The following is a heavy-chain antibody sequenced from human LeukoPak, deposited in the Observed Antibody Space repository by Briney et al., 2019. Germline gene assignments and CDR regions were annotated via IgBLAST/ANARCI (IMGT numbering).Heavy chain of an antibody. Sequence: ASVKVSCKASGYTFTRYYMHWVRQAPGQGLEWMGIIDPSGGSTSYAQNFQGGITMNRDAPTSTVYWPLSSLRSEDTAVYYCARDFGEMPNFWGQGTLVTVSS. CDR3: ARDFGEMPNF. V-gene: IGHV1-46*01. CDR1: GYTFTRYY. CDR2: IDPSGGST. J-gene: IGHJ4*02. D-gene: IGHD5-24*01.